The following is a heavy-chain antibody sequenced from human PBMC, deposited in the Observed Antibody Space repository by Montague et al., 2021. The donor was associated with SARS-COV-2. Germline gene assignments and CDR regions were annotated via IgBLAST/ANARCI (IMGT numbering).Heavy chain of an antibody. J-gene: IGHJ4*02. V-gene: IGHV6-1*01. D-gene: IGHD3-10*01. CDR2: N. CDR3: ARHSYRTFDF. Sequence: NEYAESMKGRITINPDTPKNQFSLHLTSVTPEDTAVYYCARHSYRTFDFWGQGTLVTVSS.